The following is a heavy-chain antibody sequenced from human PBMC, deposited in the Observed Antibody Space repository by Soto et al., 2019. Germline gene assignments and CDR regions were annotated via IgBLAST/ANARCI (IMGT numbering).Heavy chain of an antibody. CDR1: GGTFSSYA. Sequence: SVKVSFKASGGTFSSYAISWVRQAPGQGLEWMGGIIPIFGTANYAQKFQGRVTITADEYTNTAYMELSSLRYEDTAVYYCARQNTDYYYGSGSYDHRSWGQGTLVTGSS. CDR3: ARQNTDYYYGSGSYDHRS. CDR2: IIPIFGTA. V-gene: IGHV1-69*01. J-gene: IGHJ5*02. D-gene: IGHD3-10*01.